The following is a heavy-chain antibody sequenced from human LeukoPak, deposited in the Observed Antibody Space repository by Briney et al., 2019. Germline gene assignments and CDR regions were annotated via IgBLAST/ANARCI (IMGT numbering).Heavy chain of an antibody. CDR1: GFTFSNSL. V-gene: IGHV3-74*01. D-gene: IGHD5-24*01. CDR3: VRDRDGYNY. CDR2: IATDGSTT. J-gene: IGHJ4*02. Sequence: GGSLRLSCAASGFTFSNSLMHWVRQVPGKGLLWVARIATDGSTTHYADSVKGRFTISRDNGKNTLYLQMNRLRAEDTAVYYCVRDRDGYNYWGQGTLVTVSS.